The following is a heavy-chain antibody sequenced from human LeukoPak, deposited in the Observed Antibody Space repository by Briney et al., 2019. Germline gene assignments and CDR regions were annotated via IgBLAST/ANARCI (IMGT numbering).Heavy chain of an antibody. Sequence: SETLSLTCTVSGVSITSYYWSWIRQVAGKGLEYTGRISFSGSTNYNPSLGSRVTISSDTSKNHFSLRLTSVTAADTAVYYCARGGRPDYWGQGILVTVSS. CDR2: ISFSGST. J-gene: IGHJ4*02. V-gene: IGHV4-4*07. CDR1: GVSITSYY. CDR3: ARGGRPDY.